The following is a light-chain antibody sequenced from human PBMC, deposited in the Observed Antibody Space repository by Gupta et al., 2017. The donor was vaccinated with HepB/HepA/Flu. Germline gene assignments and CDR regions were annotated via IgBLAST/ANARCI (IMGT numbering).Light chain of an antibody. Sequence: AGLTQPPSVSKDLRQTATLTCTGNSNNVGYQGAAWLQQHQGHPLKLLSYRNNNRPSGISERFSASRSGKTASLTITGLQPEDEADYYCSAWDSSLNAWVFGGGTKLTVL. CDR1: SNNVGYQG. CDR2: RNN. CDR3: SAWDSSLNAWV. V-gene: IGLV10-54*04. J-gene: IGLJ3*02.